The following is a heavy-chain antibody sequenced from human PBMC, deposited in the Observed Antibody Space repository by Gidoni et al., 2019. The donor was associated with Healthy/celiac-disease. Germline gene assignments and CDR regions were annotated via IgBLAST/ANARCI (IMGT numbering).Heavy chain of an antibody. J-gene: IGHJ4*02. CDR3: TRDTVDYGARFDY. D-gene: IGHD4-17*01. Sequence: EVQLVESGGGLVQPGRSLRLSCTASGFTFGDYAMSWFRQAPGKGLEWVGFIRSKAYGGTTEYAASVKGRFTISRDDSKSIAYLQMNSLKTEDTAVYYCTRDTVDYGARFDYWGQGTLVTVSS. CDR2: IRSKAYGGTT. CDR1: GFTFGDYA. V-gene: IGHV3-49*03.